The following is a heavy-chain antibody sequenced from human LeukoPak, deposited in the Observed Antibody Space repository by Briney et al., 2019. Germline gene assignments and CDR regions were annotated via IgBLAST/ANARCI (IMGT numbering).Heavy chain of an antibody. CDR1: GFTVSSNY. D-gene: IGHD6-13*01. J-gene: IGHJ3*02. CDR2: IYSGGST. Sequence: NPGGSLRLSCAASGFTVSSNYMSWVRQAPGKGLEWVSVIYSGGSTYYADSVKGRFTISRDNSKNTLYLQMNSLRAVDTAVYYCARGEFSSWFRDDAFDIWGQGTMVTVSS. V-gene: IGHV3-53*01. CDR3: ARGEFSSWFRDDAFDI.